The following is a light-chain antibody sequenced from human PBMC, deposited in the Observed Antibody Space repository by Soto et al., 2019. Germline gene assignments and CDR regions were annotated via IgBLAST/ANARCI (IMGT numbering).Light chain of an antibody. V-gene: IGKV3-20*01. CDR3: QQYNNWPPIT. J-gene: IGKJ5*01. Sequence: EIVLTQSPVTLSLSPGERATLSCRASQSVSSSYLAWYQQQPGQAPRLLIYGASSRATGIADRFSGSGSGTDFTLTISSLQSEDFAVYYCQQYNNWPPITFGQGTRLEIK. CDR1: QSVSSSY. CDR2: GAS.